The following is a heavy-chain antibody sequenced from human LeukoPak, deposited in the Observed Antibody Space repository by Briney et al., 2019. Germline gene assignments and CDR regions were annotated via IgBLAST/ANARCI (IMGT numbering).Heavy chain of an antibody. D-gene: IGHD5-18*01. V-gene: IGHV3-23*01. CDR1: GFTFSSYG. J-gene: IGHJ4*02. CDR3: AKGGGIQLWLLFDY. CDR2: ISGSGGST. Sequence: GGSLRLSCAASGFTFSSYGMSWVRRAPGKGLEWVSAISGSGGSTYYADSVKDRFTISRDNSKNTLSLQMNSLRAEDTAVYYCAKGGGIQLWLLFDYWGQGTLVTVSS.